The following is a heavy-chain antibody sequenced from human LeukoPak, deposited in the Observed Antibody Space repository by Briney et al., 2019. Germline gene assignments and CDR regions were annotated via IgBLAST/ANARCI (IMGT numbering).Heavy chain of an antibody. Sequence: ASVKVSCKASGGTFSSYAISWVRQAPGQGLEWMGGIIPIFGTANYAQKFQGRVTITADESTSTAYMELSSLRSEDTAVYYCARSMVRGPSYYYYYMGVWGKGTTVTVSS. CDR2: IIPIFGTA. CDR1: GGTFSSYA. J-gene: IGHJ6*03. CDR3: ARSMVRGPSYYYYYMGV. D-gene: IGHD3-10*01. V-gene: IGHV1-69*13.